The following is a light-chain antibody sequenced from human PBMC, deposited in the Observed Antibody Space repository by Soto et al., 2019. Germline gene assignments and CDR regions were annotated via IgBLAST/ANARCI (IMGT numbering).Light chain of an antibody. CDR2: SNN. Sequence: QSVLTQPPSASWTPGQRVTISCSGSSSNIGSNTVNWYQRLPGTAPKLLIYSNNQRPSGVPDRFSGSKSGTSASLAISGLQSEDEADFYCAAWDDSLNAYVFGAGTKVTVL. CDR1: SSNIGSNT. V-gene: IGLV1-44*01. CDR3: AAWDDSLNAYV. J-gene: IGLJ1*01.